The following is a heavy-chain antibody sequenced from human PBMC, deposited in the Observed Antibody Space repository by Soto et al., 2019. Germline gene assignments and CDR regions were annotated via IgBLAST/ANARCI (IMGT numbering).Heavy chain of an antibody. Sequence: ASGKVSCKAPRCCFTSNAIHWVRPAPGQRVEWRIGRNGGNSNTKYSQQVPRRATITWDTSPSTAYMELSSLRSEDTAVYDCARDVGDVGSGFWSSWFDTWGQGTLVTVSS. CDR3: ARDVGDVGSGFWSSWFDT. CDR1: RCCFTSNA. V-gene: IGHV1-3*01. D-gene: IGHD2-21*01. J-gene: IGHJ5*02. CDR2: RNGGNSNT.